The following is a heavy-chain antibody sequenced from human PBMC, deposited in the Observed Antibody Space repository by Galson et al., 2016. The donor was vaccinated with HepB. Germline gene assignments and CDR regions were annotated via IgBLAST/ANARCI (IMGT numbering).Heavy chain of an antibody. CDR3: ARSLSGFSYGKIDY. D-gene: IGHD5-18*01. J-gene: IGHJ4*02. CDR2: TGGNYK. Sequence: TGGNYKYYADSVRGRFTISRDSAKPSLYLQMNSLRAEDTAVYYCARSLSGFSYGKIDYWGQGTLVIVSS. V-gene: IGHV3-21*01.